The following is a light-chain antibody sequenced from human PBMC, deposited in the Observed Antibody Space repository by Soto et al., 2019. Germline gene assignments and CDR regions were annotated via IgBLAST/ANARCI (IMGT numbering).Light chain of an antibody. CDR2: SNN. J-gene: IGLJ7*01. CDR1: SSNIGSNS. V-gene: IGLV1-44*01. CDR3: SAWEDTLNGRV. Sequence: QSVLTQPPSASGTPGQRVTIPCSGSSSNIGSNSVNWYQHLPGTAPRVLIYSNNQRPSGVPDRFSGSKSGTSASLAVSGLQYDDEGDYFCSAWEDTLNGRVFGGGTHVTVL.